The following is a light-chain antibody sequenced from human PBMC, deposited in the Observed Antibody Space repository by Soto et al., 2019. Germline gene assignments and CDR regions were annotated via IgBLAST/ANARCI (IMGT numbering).Light chain of an antibody. CDR3: QESDSFPYT. Sequence: DLRMTQSPSSLSASVGDRVTITCRASQTISIYLNWYQVKPGKAPNLLIYGATRLQTGVPSRFTGSGSGTEFSLTITSLQPEDLATYFCQESDSFPYTFGHGTRLEIK. J-gene: IGKJ2*01. CDR2: GAT. V-gene: IGKV1-39*01. CDR1: QTISIY.